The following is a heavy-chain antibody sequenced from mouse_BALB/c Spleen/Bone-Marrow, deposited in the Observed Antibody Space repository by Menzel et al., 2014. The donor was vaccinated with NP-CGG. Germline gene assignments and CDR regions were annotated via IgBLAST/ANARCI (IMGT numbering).Heavy chain of an antibody. CDR1: GYTFTDHA. D-gene: IGHD4-1*01. J-gene: IGHJ3*01. CDR3: KRSLGRFAY. CDR2: TSLGDGVI. V-gene: IGHV1S53*02. Sequence: QVQLQQSDAELVKPGASVKISCKASGYTFTDHAIHWVKQKPEQGLEWIGYTSLGDGVIKYNEKFKGKAILTADKSSSTAYMQLNSLTSEDSAVYFCKRSLGRFAYWGQGTLVTVSA.